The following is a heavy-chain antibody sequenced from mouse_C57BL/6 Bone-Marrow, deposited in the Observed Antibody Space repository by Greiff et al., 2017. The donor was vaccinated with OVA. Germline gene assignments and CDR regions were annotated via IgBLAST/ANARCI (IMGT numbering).Heavy chain of an antibody. CDR2: ISYDGSN. D-gene: IGHD1-1*01. CDR3: AHYGSRNRDY. CDR1: GYSITSGYY. Sequence: EVQLQESGPGLVKPSQSLSLTCSVTGYSITSGYYWNWIRQFPGNKLEWMGYISYDGSNNYNPSLKNRISITRDTSKNQFFLKLNSVTTEDTATYYCAHYGSRNRDYWGQGTTLTVSS. J-gene: IGHJ2*01. V-gene: IGHV3-6*01.